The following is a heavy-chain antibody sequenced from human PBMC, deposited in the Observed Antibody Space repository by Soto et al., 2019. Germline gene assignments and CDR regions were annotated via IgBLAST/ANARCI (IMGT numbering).Heavy chain of an antibody. CDR1: GVTLSSHY. J-gene: IGHJ3*01. Sequence: GGSLRLCCAASGVTLSSHYMTWVRQAPGKGLEWVSVICSGGNTYYADSVKGRFTISRDNSNNMLYLQMNSLRAEDTAVYYCARPEFQHLVRGDFDLWGQGTMVTVSS. D-gene: IGHD6-13*01. V-gene: IGHV3-53*01. CDR3: ARPEFQHLVRGDFDL. CDR2: ICSGGNT.